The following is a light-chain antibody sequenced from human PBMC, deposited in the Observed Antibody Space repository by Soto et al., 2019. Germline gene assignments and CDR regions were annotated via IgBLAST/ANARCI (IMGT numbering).Light chain of an antibody. CDR1: SSNIGAGYD. CDR3: QSYDSSLSDVV. V-gene: IGLV1-40*01. J-gene: IGLJ2*01. CDR2: GNS. Sequence: QSVLTQPPSVSGAPGQRVTISCTGSSSNIGAGYDVHWYQQLPGTAPKLLIYGNSNRPSGVPDRFSGSKSGTSASLATTGLQAEDEADYSCQSYDSSLSDVVFGGGTNLTVL.